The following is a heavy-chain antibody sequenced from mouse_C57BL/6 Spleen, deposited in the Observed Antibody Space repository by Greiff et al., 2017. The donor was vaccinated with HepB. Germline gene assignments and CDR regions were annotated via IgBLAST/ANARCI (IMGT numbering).Heavy chain of an antibody. CDR2: IYPGGGYT. Sequence: VQLQQSGAELVRPGTSVKMSCKASGYTFTNYWIGWVKQRPGHGLEWIGDIYPGGGYTNYNEKFKGKATLTADKSSSTAYMQVSSLTSADSAIYYCARKDYYGSSPHYYAMDYWGQGTSVTVSS. V-gene: IGHV1-63*01. D-gene: IGHD1-1*01. CDR1: GYTFTNYW. J-gene: IGHJ4*01. CDR3: ARKDYYGSSPHYYAMDY.